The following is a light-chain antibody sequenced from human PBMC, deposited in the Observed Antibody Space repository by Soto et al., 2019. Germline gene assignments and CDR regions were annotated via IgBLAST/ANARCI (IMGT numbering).Light chain of an antibody. CDR3: QQYRTYS. J-gene: IGKJ1*01. Sequence: IPLTQSPTTLPASVGDRVTLSCRASESISNWLAWYQQRPVTAPKLLIYHASILETAVPSRFSGNGSGTEFTLTISSLQPGDFATYYCQQYRTYSFGQGSRVEIK. CDR2: HAS. CDR1: ESISNW. V-gene: IGKV1-5*01.